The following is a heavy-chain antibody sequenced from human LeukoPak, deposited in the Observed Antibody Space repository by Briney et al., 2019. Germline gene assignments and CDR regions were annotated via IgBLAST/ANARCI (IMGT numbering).Heavy chain of an antibody. J-gene: IGHJ4*02. V-gene: IGHV3-33*01. Sequence: PGGSLRLSCAASGFXFSNYGMHWVRQAPGKGLEWVAVIWYDGSNKYYADSVKGRFTISRDNSKNTLYLQMNSLRAEDTAVYYCARDTSSGWYLTHWGQGTLVTVSP. D-gene: IGHD6-19*01. CDR3: ARDTSSGWYLTH. CDR1: GFXFSNYG. CDR2: IWYDGSNK.